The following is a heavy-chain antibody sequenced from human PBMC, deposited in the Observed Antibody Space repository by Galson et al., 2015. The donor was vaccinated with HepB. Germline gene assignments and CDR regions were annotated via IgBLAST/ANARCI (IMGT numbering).Heavy chain of an antibody. CDR1: GFTFSSYS. D-gene: IGHD3-22*01. Sequence: SLRLSCAASGFTFSSYSMNWVRQAPGKGLEWVSSISSSSSYIYYADSVKGRFTISRDNAKNSLYLQMNSLRAEDTAVYYCAREYYYDSSGYYSDGAHFDYWGQGTLVTVSS. CDR2: ISSSSSYI. J-gene: IGHJ4*02. V-gene: IGHV3-21*01. CDR3: AREYYYDSSGYYSDGAHFDY.